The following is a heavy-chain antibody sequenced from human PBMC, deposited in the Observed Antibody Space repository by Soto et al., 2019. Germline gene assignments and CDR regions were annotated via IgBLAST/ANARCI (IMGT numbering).Heavy chain of an antibody. CDR1: GFTFSNYG. D-gene: IGHD6-19*01. J-gene: IGHJ4*02. CDR2: ILYDGNNK. CDR3: AKTGSGWYFDY. Sequence: QVQLVESGGGVVQPGRSLRLSCAASGFTFSNYGMHWVRQAPGKGLEWVAAILYDGNNKYYADSMKGRFTISRDNSKNMVYLQMNSLRAEDTAVYYCAKTGSGWYFDYWGQGTLVTVSS. V-gene: IGHV3-30*18.